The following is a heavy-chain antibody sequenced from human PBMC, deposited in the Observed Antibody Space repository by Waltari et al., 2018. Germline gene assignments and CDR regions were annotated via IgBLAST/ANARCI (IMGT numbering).Heavy chain of an antibody. CDR1: GGSISSSSYY. J-gene: IGHJ4*02. Sequence: QLQLQESGPGLVKPSETLSLTCTVSGGSISSSSYYWGWIRKPPGKGLEWIGIIYYSGSTYYNPSLKRRVTISVDTSKNQFSLKLSSVTAADTAVYYCARAYGSAVTRFDYWGQGTLVIVSS. CDR2: IYYSGST. D-gene: IGHD3-10*01. CDR3: ARAYGSAVTRFDY. V-gene: IGHV4-39*07.